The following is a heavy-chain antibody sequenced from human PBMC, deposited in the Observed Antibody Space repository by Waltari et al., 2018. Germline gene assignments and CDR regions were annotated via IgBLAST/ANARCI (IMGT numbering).Heavy chain of an antibody. V-gene: IGHV1-69*02. CDR3: ARGAGATGPTYYYYYGMDV. CDR1: GGTFSSYT. D-gene: IGHD1-26*01. Sequence: QVQLVQSGAEVKKPGSSVKVSCKASGGTFSSYTISWVRQAPGQGLEWMGRIIPILGIANYAQKFQGRVTITADNSTSTAYMEMSSLRAEDTAVYYCARGAGATGPTYYYYYGMDVWGQGTTVTVSS. J-gene: IGHJ6*02. CDR2: IIPILGIA.